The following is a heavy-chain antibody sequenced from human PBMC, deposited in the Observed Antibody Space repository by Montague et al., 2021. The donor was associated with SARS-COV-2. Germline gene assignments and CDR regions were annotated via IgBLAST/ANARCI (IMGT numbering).Heavy chain of an antibody. CDR1: GGSISSYY. CDR2: IYYSGST. CDR3: ARGVATEEGNWFDP. J-gene: IGHJ5*02. Sequence: SETLSLTCTVSGGSISSYYWSWIRQPPGKGLECIGYIYYSGSTNYNPSLKSRVTISVDTSKNQFSLKLSSVTAADTAVYYCARGVATEEGNWFDPWGQGTLVTVSS. D-gene: IGHD5-12*01. V-gene: IGHV4-59*13.